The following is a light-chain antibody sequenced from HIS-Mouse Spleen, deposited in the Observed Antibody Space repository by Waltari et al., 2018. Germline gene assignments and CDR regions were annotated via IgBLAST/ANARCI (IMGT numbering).Light chain of an antibody. Sequence: EIVMTQSPATLSVSPGERATLSCRASQSVSSNLAWYQQKPGQAPRLRIYGASTRATGIPARFSGSGSGTEFTLTISSLQSEDFAVYYCQQYNNWPPLFGGGTKVEIK. J-gene: IGKJ4*01. V-gene: IGKV3-15*01. CDR2: GAS. CDR1: QSVSSN. CDR3: QQYNNWPPL.